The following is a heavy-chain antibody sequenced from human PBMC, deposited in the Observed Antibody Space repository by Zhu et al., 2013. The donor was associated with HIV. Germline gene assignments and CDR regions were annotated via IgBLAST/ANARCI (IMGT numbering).Heavy chain of an antibody. J-gene: IGHJ3*02. CDR1: GFGVSDIF. CDR2: FNREDGGT. V-gene: IGHV1-24*01. D-gene: IGHD6-6*01. Sequence: QVQLVQSGAEVKKPGASVKVSCKVSGFGVSDIFIQWVRQAPGQGLEWMGGFNREDGGTIYSQKFQGRVTMTRDTSTSTLYLELSSLRSEDTAMYYCARDLYSTSSRPFDIWGQGTMVTVSS. CDR3: ARDLYSTSSRPFDI.